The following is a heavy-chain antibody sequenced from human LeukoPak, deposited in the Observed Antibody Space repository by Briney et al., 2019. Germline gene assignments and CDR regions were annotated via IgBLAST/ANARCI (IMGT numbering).Heavy chain of an antibody. CDR3: AKAFQGMAYDH. V-gene: IGHV3-48*04. Sequence: PGGSLRLSCTASGFTFSTDRMSWVRQAPGKGLEWVSYISSSSSTTYYADSVKGRFTISRDNAKDSLYLQMNSLRAEDTAVYYVAKAFQGMAYDHWGKETLVTVSS. D-gene: IGHD5-24*01. CDR2: ISSSSSTT. CDR1: GFTFSTDR. J-gene: IGHJ4*02.